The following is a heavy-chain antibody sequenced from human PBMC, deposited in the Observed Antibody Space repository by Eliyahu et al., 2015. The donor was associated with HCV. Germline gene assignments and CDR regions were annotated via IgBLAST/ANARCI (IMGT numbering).Heavy chain of an antibody. Sequence: QVQLVESGGGMVQPGRSLRLSCAASGFPFSNYGMHWVRQAPGKGLEGVAVISYDGSDKYYADSVKGRFTISRDNAKNTLYLQMNSLRAEDTSMYYCAKDPLSGIPSAYFDYWGQGTLVTVSS. D-gene: IGHD1-26*01. J-gene: IGHJ4*02. CDR2: ISYDGSDK. CDR3: AKDPLSGIPSAYFDY. V-gene: IGHV3-30*18. CDR1: GFPFSNYG.